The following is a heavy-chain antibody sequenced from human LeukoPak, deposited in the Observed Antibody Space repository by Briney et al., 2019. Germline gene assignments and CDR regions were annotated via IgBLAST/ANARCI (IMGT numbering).Heavy chain of an antibody. Sequence: GGSLRLSCAASGFTFSSYSMNWVRQAPGKGLEWVSYISSSSSTIYYADSVKGRFTISRDNAKNSLYLQMNSLRAEDTAVYYCARDSYYGSSVTDAFDIWGQGTMVTVSS. D-gene: IGHD3-22*01. CDR1: GFTFSSYS. J-gene: IGHJ3*02. V-gene: IGHV3-48*01. CDR3: ARDSYYGSSVTDAFDI. CDR2: ISSSSSTI.